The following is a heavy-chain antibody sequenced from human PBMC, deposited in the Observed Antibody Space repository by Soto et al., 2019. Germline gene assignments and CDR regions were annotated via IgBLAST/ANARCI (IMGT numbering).Heavy chain of an antibody. Sequence: SETLSLTCAVYGGSFSGYYWSWIRQPPGKGLEWIGEINHSGSTNYNPSLKSRVTISVDTSKNQFSLKLSSVTAADTAVYYCASGRVLRFLEWLGYYYYGMDVWGQGTTVTVSS. CDR3: ASGRVLRFLEWLGYYYYGMDV. CDR2: INHSGST. V-gene: IGHV4-34*01. J-gene: IGHJ6*02. D-gene: IGHD3-3*01. CDR1: GGSFSGYY.